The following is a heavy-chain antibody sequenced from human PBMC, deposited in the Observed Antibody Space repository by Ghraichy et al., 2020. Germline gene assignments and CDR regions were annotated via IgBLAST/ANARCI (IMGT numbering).Heavy chain of an antibody. CDR3: ARGRRSGSYHYHSRGGPTQKLFDY. V-gene: IGHV4-34*01. D-gene: IGHD1-26*01. Sequence: SETLSLTCAVYGGSFSGYYWSWIRQPPGKGLEWIGEINHSGSTNYNPSLKSRVTISVDTSKNQYSLKLSSVTAADTAVYYCARGRRSGSYHYHSRGGPTQKLFDYWGQGTLVTVSS. CDR2: INHSGST. J-gene: IGHJ4*02. CDR1: GGSFSGYY.